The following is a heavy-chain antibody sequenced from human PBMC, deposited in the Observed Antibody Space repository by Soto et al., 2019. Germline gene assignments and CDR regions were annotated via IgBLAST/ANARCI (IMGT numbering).Heavy chain of an antibody. CDR3: ARPPEGVVAASGDDAFDI. Sequence: EVQLLESGGGLVQPGGSLRLSCAASGFTFSSYAMSWVRQAPGKGLEWVSAISGSGGSTYYADSVKGRFTISRDNSKNTLYLQMNSLRAEDTAVYYCARPPEGVVAASGDDAFDIWGQGTMVTVSS. V-gene: IGHV3-23*01. D-gene: IGHD2-15*01. CDR1: GFTFSSYA. CDR2: ISGSGGST. J-gene: IGHJ3*02.